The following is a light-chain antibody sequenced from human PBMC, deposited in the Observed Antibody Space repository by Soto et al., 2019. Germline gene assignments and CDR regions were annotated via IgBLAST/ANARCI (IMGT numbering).Light chain of an antibody. J-gene: IGKJ1*01. CDR3: QHYNNWPPWT. V-gene: IGKV3-15*01. CDR2: GAS. Sequence: EIVMTQSPATLSVSPGERATLSCRSSQSVSTNLAWYQHKPGQATRLLIYGASTRAAGIPASFSGSGSGTEFTLTISSLQSEDFAVYYCQHYNNWPPWTFGQGTKVDIK. CDR1: QSVSTN.